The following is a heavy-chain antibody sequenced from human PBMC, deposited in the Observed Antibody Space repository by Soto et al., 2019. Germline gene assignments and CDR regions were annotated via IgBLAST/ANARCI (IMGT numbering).Heavy chain of an antibody. CDR1: GGSISSYY. CDR3: ARDPGIAVAGTGGFYYYYYMDV. V-gene: IGHV4-59*12. CDR2: IYYSGST. D-gene: IGHD6-19*01. J-gene: IGHJ6*03. Sequence: PSETLSLTCTVSGGSISSYYWSWIRQPPGKGLEWIGYIYYSGSTNYNPSLKSRVTISVDTSKNQFSLKLSSVTAADTAVYYCARDPGIAVAGTGGFYYYYYMDVWGKGTTVTVSS.